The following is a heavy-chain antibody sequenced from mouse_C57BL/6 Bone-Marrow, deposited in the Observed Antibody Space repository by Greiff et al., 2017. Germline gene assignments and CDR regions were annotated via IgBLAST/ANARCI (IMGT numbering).Heavy chain of an antibody. V-gene: IGHV6-3*01. J-gene: IGHJ2*01. CDR2: IRLKSDNYAK. D-gene: IGHD2-2*01. CDR1: GFTFSNYW. Sequence: EVKLVESGGGLVQPGGSMKLSCVASGFTFSNYWMNWVRQSPEKGLEWVAQIRLKSDNYAKHYAESGKGRFTITRDDDKSSVYLQMTNLRAEDSGIYSCTDGYDRDYWAQGTTLTVSS. CDR3: TDGYDRDY.